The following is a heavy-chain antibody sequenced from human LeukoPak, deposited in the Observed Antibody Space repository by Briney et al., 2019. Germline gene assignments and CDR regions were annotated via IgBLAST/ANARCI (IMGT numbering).Heavy chain of an antibody. Sequence: PGGSLRLSCAASGFTFSSYWMSWVRQAPGKGLEWVANIKQDGSEKYYVDSVKGRFTISRDNAKNSLYLQMNSLRAEDTAVYYCARGGGYGDSRYAEYFQHWGQGTLVTVSS. CDR2: IKQDGSEK. V-gene: IGHV3-7*01. CDR1: GFTFSSYW. J-gene: IGHJ1*01. D-gene: IGHD4-17*01. CDR3: ARGGGYGDSRYAEYFQH.